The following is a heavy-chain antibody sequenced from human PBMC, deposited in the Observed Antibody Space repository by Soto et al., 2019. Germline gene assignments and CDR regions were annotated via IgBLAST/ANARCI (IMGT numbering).Heavy chain of an antibody. CDR3: ATGGSGSYYYY. D-gene: IGHD3-10*01. J-gene: IGHJ4*02. CDR2: IGWDDDK. CDR1: GFSLSTSGMC. Sequence: SGPTLEPTQTLTLTCTFSGFSLSTSGMCVSWIRQPPGKALEWLALIGWDDDKYYSTSLKTRLTISKDTSKNQVVLTMTNMDPVDTATYYCATGGSGSYYYYWGQGTLVTVSS. V-gene: IGHV2-70*01.